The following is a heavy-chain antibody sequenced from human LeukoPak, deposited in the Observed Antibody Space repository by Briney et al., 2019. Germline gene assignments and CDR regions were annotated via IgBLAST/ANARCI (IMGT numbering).Heavy chain of an antibody. J-gene: IGHJ4*02. CDR3: AKLSYDFWSGSFDY. CDR1: GFTFNSYS. CDR2: ISGSGSST. V-gene: IGHV3-23*01. Sequence: GGSLRLSCEASGFTFNSYSMNWVRQAPGKGLEWVSSISGSGSSTYYADSVKGRFTISRDNSKNTLYLQMDSLRAEDTAVYYCAKLSYDFWSGSFDYWGQGTLVTVSS. D-gene: IGHD3-3*01.